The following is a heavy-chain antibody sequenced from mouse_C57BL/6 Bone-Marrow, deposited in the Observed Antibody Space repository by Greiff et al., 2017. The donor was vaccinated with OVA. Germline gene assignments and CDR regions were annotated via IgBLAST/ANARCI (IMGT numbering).Heavy chain of an antibody. CDR1: GYTFTSYW. V-gene: IGHV1-72*01. Sequence: QVQLQQPGAELVKPGASVKLSCKASGYTFTSYWMHWVKQRPGRGLEWIGRIAPNRGGTKYNEKFQSKATLTVDNPSSTAYMQLSSLTSEDSAVECGARSAGTYFEDWGTGTTVTVSS. J-gene: IGHJ1*03. D-gene: IGHD4-1*01. CDR2: IAPNRGGT. CDR3: ARSAGTYFED.